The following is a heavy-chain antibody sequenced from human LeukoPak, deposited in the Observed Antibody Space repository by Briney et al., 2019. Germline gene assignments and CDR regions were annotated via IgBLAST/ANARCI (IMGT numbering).Heavy chain of an antibody. CDR3: ARDLGGGNPYDAFDI. V-gene: IGHV1-69*13. CDR2: IIPIFGTA. J-gene: IGHJ3*02. CDR1: GGTFSSYA. Sequence: SVTVSCKASGGTFSSYAISWVRQAPGQGLEWMGGIIPIFGTANYAQKFQGRVTITADESTSTAYMELSSLRSEDTAVYYCARDLGGGNPYDAFDIWGQGTMVTVSS. D-gene: IGHD4-23*01.